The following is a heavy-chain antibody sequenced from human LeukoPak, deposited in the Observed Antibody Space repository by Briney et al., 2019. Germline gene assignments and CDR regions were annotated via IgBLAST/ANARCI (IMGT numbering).Heavy chain of an antibody. D-gene: IGHD3-3*01. CDR3: AREGGTIWLDV. CDR1: GYTFTSYY. Sequence: GASVKVSCKASGYTFTSYYMHWVRQAPGQGLEWMGIINPSGGSTSYAQKFQGRVTMTRDTSMSTVYMELSSLRSEDTAVYYCAREGGTIWLDVWGKGTTVTVSS. V-gene: IGHV1-46*01. J-gene: IGHJ6*04. CDR2: INPSGGST.